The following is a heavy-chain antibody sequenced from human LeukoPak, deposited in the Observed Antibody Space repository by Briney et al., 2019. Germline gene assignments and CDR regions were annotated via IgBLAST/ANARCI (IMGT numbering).Heavy chain of an antibody. CDR2: ISGSGGSS. D-gene: IGHD3-22*01. V-gene: IGHV3-23*01. J-gene: IGHJ3*01. Sequence: PGGSLRLSCAASGFTFDDYAMHWVRQAPGKGLEWASGISGSGGSSYYVDSVKGRFTISRDNSRATLYLQMNSLRAEDTAVFYCAKGGLDYYDSSGYYDPFALWGQGTLVSVSS. CDR3: AKGGLDYYDSSGYYDPFAL. CDR1: GFTFDDYA.